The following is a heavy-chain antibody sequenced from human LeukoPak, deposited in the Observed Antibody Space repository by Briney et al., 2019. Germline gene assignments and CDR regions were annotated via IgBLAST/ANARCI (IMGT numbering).Heavy chain of an antibody. CDR2: INSDVSSA. CDR3: ARGWLRSDYCFDS. CDR1: GFTFSSRW. J-gene: IGHJ4*02. D-gene: IGHD5-12*01. V-gene: IGHV3-74*01. Sequence: GGSLRLSCAASGFTFSSRWMHWVRQAPGKGLVWVSRINSDVSSAGYADSVKGRFATSRDDAKNTLYLKMNSLRAEDTAVYYCARGWLRSDYCFDSWGQGTLVTVSS.